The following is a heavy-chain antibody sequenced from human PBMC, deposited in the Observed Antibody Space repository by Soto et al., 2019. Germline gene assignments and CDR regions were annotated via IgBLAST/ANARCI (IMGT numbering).Heavy chain of an antibody. CDR1: GFTFSDHY. CDR2: TRNKANSYTT. CDR3: ARERRFGEYAFDI. Sequence: GGSLRLSCAASGFTFSDHYMDWVRQAPGKGLEWVGRTRNKANSYTTEYAASVKGRFTISRDDSKNSLYLQMNSLKTEDTAVYYCARERRFGEYAFDIWGQGTMVTVSS. D-gene: IGHD3-10*01. V-gene: IGHV3-72*01. J-gene: IGHJ3*02.